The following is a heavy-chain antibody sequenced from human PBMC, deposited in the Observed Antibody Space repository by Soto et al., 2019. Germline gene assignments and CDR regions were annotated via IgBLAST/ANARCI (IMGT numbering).Heavy chain of an antibody. CDR1: GFTFSSYA. CDR3: ARRNYYDSSGYYFDY. J-gene: IGHJ4*02. Sequence: PGGSLRLSCAASGFTFSSYAMHWVRQAPGKGLEWVAVISYDGSNKYYADSVKGRFTISRDNSKNTLYLQMNSLRAEDTAVYYCARRNYYDSSGYYFDYWGQGTLVTVSS. V-gene: IGHV3-30-3*01. D-gene: IGHD3-22*01. CDR2: ISYDGSNK.